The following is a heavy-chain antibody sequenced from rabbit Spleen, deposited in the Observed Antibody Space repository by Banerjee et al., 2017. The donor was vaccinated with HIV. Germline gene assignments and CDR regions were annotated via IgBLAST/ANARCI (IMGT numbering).Heavy chain of an antibody. J-gene: IGHJ6*01. CDR3: ARFYAGYGDFGYAAR. CDR2: IDTSDGDT. CDR1: GFSFSSNW. Sequence: LEESGGGLVKPGGTLTLTCTVSGFSFSSNWICWVRQAPGKGLEWIACIDTSDGDTDYANWPKGRFTISKTSSTTVTLQMTSLTVADTATYFCARFYAGYGDFGYAARWGPGTLVTVS. D-gene: IGHD7-1*01. V-gene: IGHV1S45*01.